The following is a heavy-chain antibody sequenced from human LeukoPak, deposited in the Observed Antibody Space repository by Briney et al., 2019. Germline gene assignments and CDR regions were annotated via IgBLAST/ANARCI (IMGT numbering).Heavy chain of an antibody. V-gene: IGHV3-21*01. Sequence: GESLRLSCDASGFPFSSYGMNWVRQAPGKGLEWVSSISSSSSYIYYADSVKGRFTISRDNAKNSLYLQMNSLRAEDTAVYYCASLIEKYCSSTSCYNSDYWGQGTLVTVSS. J-gene: IGHJ4*02. D-gene: IGHD2-2*02. CDR3: ASLIEKYCSSTSCYNSDY. CDR2: ISSSSSYI. CDR1: GFPFSSYG.